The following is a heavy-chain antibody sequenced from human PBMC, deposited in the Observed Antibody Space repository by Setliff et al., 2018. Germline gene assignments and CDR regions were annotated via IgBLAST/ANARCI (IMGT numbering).Heavy chain of an antibody. CDR3: ARLAEQWLVRDAFDI. D-gene: IGHD6-19*01. J-gene: IGHJ3*02. CDR2: INAGNGST. CDR1: GYTFTSYA. Sequence: ASVKVSCKASGYTFTSYAMHWVRQAPGQRLEWMGWINAGNGSTKYSQKFQGRVTITRDTSASTAYMELSSLRSEDTAVYYCARLAEQWLVRDAFDIWGQGTMVTVSS. V-gene: IGHV1-3*01.